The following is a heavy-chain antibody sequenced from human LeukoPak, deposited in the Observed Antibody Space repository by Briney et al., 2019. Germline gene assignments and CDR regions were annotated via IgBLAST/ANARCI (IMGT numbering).Heavy chain of an antibody. D-gene: IGHD3-10*01. CDR1: GFSLSTSGVG. CDR2: IYWDDDK. Sequence: SGPTLVKPTQTLTLTCTFSGFSLSTSGVGVGWIRQPPGKALEWLALIYWDDDKRYSPSLKSRLTITKDTSKNQVVLTMTNMDPVDTATYYCAHKEITGLLWFGERGSFFDYWGQGTLVTVSS. CDR3: AHKEITGLLWFGERGSFFDY. J-gene: IGHJ4*02. V-gene: IGHV2-5*02.